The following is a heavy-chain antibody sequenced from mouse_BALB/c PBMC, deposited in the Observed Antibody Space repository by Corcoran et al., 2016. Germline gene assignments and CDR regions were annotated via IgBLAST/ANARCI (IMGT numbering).Heavy chain of an antibody. CDR3: ARAKWFDY. J-gene: IGHJ2*01. Sequence: EVQLQQSGAELVKPGASVKLSCTASCFNIKDTYMHWVKQRPKQGLEWIGRIDPANGNTKYDPKFQGKATITADTSSNTAYLQLSSLTSEDTAVYYCARAKWFDYCCQGTTLPVSS. CDR2: IDPANGNT. CDR1: CFNIKDTY. D-gene: IGHD1-3*01. V-gene: IGHV14-3*02.